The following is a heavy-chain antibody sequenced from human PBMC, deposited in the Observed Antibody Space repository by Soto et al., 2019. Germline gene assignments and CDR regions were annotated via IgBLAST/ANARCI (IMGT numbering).Heavy chain of an antibody. J-gene: IGHJ6*02. D-gene: IGHD2-2*02. CDR1: GLIFSGSA. Sequence: EVQLVESGGGLVQPGGSLKLSCAASGLIFSGSAIHWVRQASGNGLEWVVRIRSRANNFATSSATSVKGRFTFSRDDSKNKAYLQMNTLKPEDTAVYYCARGQGAAIGDYYYHGMDVWGQGTTVTVSS. CDR3: ARGQGAAIGDYYYHGMDV. V-gene: IGHV3-73*02. CDR2: IRSRANNFAT.